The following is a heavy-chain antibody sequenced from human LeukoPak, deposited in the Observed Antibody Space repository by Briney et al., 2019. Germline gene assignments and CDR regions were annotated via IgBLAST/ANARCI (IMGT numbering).Heavy chain of an antibody. CDR3: ASRRAPNVDTAMVHFDY. CDR2: IIPIFGTA. Sequence: ASAKVSCKASGGTFSSYAISWVRQAPGQGLEWMGGIIPIFGTANYAQKFQGRVTITADESTSTAYMELSSLRSEDTAVYYCASRRAPNVDTAMVHFDYWGQGTLVTVSS. V-gene: IGHV1-69*13. J-gene: IGHJ4*02. CDR1: GGTFSSYA. D-gene: IGHD5-18*01.